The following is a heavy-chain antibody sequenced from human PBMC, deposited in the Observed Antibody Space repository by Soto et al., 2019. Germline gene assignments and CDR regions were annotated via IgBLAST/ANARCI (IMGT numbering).Heavy chain of an antibody. CDR3: ARDREARGGWVPPADD. J-gene: IGHJ4*02. V-gene: IGHV3-33*01. CDR2: IWFDGNNK. D-gene: IGHD1-26*01. CDR1: GFSFSNYG. Sequence: QVQLVESGGGVVQPGTSLRLSCVTSGFSFSNYGIHWVRQAPGKGLEWGGVIWFDGNNKFYGDSVKGRFAISRDNFKDTGYLQRDGRRVDDPAIYFWARDREARGGWVPPADDWGKGPLVPVPA.